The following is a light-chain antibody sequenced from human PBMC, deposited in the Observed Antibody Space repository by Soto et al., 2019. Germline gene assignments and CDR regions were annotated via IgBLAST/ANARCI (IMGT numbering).Light chain of an antibody. Sequence: SALTQPASVSGSPGQSIAISCTGTSSDVGGYNYVSWYQQHPGKAPKLIIYGVTNRPSGVSDRFSGSKSGNTASLTISGLQAEDETDYYCCSYTSSGTYVFGTGTKVTVL. CDR2: GVT. CDR3: CSYTSSGTYV. V-gene: IGLV2-14*03. J-gene: IGLJ1*01. CDR1: SSDVGGYNY.